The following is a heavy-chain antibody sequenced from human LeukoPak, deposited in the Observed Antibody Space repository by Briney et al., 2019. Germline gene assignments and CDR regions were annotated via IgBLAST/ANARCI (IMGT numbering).Heavy chain of an antibody. CDR1: GFTFSDYY. Sequence: GGSLRLSCAASGFTFSDYYMSWIRQAPGKGLEWVSYISSSGSTIYYADSVKGRFTISRDNAKNSLYLQMNSLRAEDTAVYYCAREGGLLRYLRQRDAFDIWGQGTMVTVSS. CDR3: AREGGLLRYLRQRDAFDI. CDR2: ISSSGSTI. J-gene: IGHJ3*02. V-gene: IGHV3-11*01. D-gene: IGHD3-10*01.